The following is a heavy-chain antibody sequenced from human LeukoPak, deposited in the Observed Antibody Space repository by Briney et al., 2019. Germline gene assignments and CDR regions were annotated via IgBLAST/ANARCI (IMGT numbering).Heavy chain of an antibody. J-gene: IGHJ4*02. CDR3: ARQDSGYDSYFDY. D-gene: IGHD5-12*01. CDR1: GFTFSTYN. V-gene: IGHV3-21*01. Sequence: GGSLRLSCAASGFTFSTYNMNWVRQAPGKGLEWVSSISTDSIYIYYADSVQGRFTISRDNAKNSLYLQMNSLRDEDTAVYYCARQDSGYDSYFDYWGQGTLVTVSS. CDR2: ISTDSIYI.